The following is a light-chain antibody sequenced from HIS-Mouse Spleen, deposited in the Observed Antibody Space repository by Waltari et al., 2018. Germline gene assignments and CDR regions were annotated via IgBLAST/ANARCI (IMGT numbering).Light chain of an antibody. J-gene: IGLJ3*02. Sequence: SSELTQDPAVSVALGQTVRITCQGDSLRSYYASWYQQKPGQAPVLVIYGKNNRPSGIPDRFFGSSSGNTASLTITGAQAEDEADYYCNSRESSGNHWVFGGGTKLTVL. V-gene: IGLV3-19*01. CDR1: SLRSYY. CDR3: NSRESSGNHWV. CDR2: GKN.